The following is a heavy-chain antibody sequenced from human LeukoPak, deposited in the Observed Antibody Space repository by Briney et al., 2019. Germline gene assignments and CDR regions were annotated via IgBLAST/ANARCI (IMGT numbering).Heavy chain of an antibody. CDR1: GFIFSSYA. J-gene: IGHJ4*02. CDR2: ISYDGSTK. V-gene: IGHV3-30-3*01. Sequence: GGSLRLSCAASGFIFSSYAMYWVRQAPGKGLEWVAVISYDGSTKYYADSVKGRFTISRDNSKDTLFLQMNSLRAEDTAVFYCARTWRDYGDYPGYWGQGTLVTVSS. D-gene: IGHD4-17*01. CDR3: ARTWRDYGDYPGY.